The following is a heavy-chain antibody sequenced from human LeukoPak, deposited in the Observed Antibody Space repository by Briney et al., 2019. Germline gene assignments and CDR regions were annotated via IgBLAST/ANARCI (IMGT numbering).Heavy chain of an antibody. V-gene: IGHV4-4*07. CDR1: GDSISGYY. CDR2: IYTSGST. D-gene: IGHD2/OR15-2a*01. J-gene: IGHJ4*02. CDR3: AKYKFGSHYFSN. Sequence: SETLSLTCTVSGDSISGYYWSWIRQPAPKGLEWIGRIYTSGSTKYNPSFQGRVTMSLDTSKNQFSLRMSSVTAAYTAIYYCAKYKFGSHYFSNWGQGTLVTVSS.